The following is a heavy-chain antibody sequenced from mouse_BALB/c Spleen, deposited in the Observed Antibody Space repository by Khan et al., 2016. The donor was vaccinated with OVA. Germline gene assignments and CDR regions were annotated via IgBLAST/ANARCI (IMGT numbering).Heavy chain of an antibody. J-gene: IGHJ4*01. D-gene: IGHD2-10*01. V-gene: IGHV2-6-1*01. CDR2: IWSDGST. CDR3: ARQPYYHYNIMDY. Sequence: QVQLKESGPGLAAPSQSLSITCTISGFSLTNYGVHWIRQPLGKGLEWLVVIWSDGSTTYNSALQSRLTITKDNSQSQVFLKMNGLQTDDTAIYFCARQPYYHYNIMDYWGQGTSVTVSS. CDR1: GFSLTNYG.